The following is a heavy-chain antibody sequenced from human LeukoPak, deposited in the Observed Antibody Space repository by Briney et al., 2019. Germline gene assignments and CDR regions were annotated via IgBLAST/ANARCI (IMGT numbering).Heavy chain of an antibody. J-gene: IGHJ6*02. CDR3: SRGPIQLWLHNAMDV. CDR2: IRSKAYGGTA. Sequence: GGSLRLSCTASGFTFGDHAMSWVRQAPGKGLEWVGFIRSKAYGGTAEYAASVKGRFTISRDDSKSIAYLQMNSLKTEDTAVYYCSRGPIQLWLHNAMDVWGQGTTVTVSS. V-gene: IGHV3-49*04. CDR1: GFTFGDHA. D-gene: IGHD5-18*01.